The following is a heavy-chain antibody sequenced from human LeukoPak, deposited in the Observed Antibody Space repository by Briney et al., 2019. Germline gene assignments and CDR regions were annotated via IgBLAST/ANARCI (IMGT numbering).Heavy chain of an antibody. CDR1: GFTFTSSA. J-gene: IGHJ4*02. CDR2: IVVGSGNT. D-gene: IGHD6-13*01. V-gene: IGHV1-58*01. CDR3: AAEGIAAAGTSQMLDY. Sequence: SVKVSCKASGFTFTSSAVQWVRQARGQRLEWIGWIVVGSGNTNYAQKFQERVTITRDMSTSTAYMELSSLRSEDTAVYYCAAEGIAAAGTSQMLDYWGQGTLATVSS.